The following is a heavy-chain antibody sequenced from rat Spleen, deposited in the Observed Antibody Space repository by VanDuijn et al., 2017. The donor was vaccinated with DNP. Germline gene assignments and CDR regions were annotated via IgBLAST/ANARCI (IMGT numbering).Heavy chain of an antibody. CDR3: ARHTTGIMGAMDA. D-gene: IGHD1-9*01. CDR2: IQSGGST. CDR1: GFSLTSYH. V-gene: IGHV2-27*01. Sequence: QVQLKESGPGLVQPSQTLSLTCTVSGFSLTSYHVHWVRQPPGKGLEWMGRIQSGGSTDYNSALKSRLSISRDTSKSQVFLKMNSVQTEDTAMYFCARHTTGIMGAMDAWGQGTSVTVSS. J-gene: IGHJ4*01.